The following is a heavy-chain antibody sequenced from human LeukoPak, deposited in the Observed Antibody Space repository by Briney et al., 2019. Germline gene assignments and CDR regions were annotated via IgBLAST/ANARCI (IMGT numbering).Heavy chain of an antibody. CDR1: GFTFSSYA. CDR3: ARDPSTSSWYSFFDY. CDR2: ISYDGSNK. D-gene: IGHD6-13*01. J-gene: IGHJ4*02. V-gene: IGHV3-30-3*01. Sequence: PGRSLRLSCAASGFTFSSYAMHWVRQAPGKGLEWVAVISYDGSNKYYADSVKGRFTISRDNSKNTLYLQMNSLRAEDTAVYYCARDPSTSSWYSFFDYWGQGTLATVSS.